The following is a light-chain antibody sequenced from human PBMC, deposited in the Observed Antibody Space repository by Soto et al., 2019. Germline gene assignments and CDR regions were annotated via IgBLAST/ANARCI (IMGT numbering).Light chain of an antibody. Sequence: EIVLTQSPATLSLSPWERATLSCRASQSVSSYLAWYQQKPGQAPRLLIYGASSRATGIPDRFSGSGSGTDFTLTISRLEPEDFAVYYCQQYGSSQATFGQGTKVDIK. CDR2: GAS. CDR1: QSVSSY. CDR3: QQYGSSQAT. V-gene: IGKV3-20*01. J-gene: IGKJ1*01.